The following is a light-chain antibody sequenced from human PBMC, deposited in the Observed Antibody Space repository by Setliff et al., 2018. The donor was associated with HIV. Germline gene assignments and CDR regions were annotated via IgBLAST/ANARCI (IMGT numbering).Light chain of an antibody. J-gene: IGLJ1*01. V-gene: IGLV2-14*01. CDR3: SSYAITNTLP. Sequence: QSALTQPASVSGSPGQSITISCTGTGSDVGGYNYVSWYQQHPGKAPKLIIYEVRNRPSGISNRFSGSKSGNTASLTISGLQAEDEGDYYCSSYAITNTLPFGTGTKV. CDR1: GSDVGGYNY. CDR2: EVR.